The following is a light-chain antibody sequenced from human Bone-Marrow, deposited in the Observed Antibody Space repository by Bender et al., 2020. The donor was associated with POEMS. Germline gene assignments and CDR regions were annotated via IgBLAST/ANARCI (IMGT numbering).Light chain of an antibody. CDR1: ESDLGSNY. CDR3: EGWDNRVTGGV. V-gene: IGLV1-47*01. CDR2: TNN. Sequence: QSVLTQPPSVSGTPGQDVTISCTGRESDLGSNYAYWFQQFPGMAPKLLIYTNNRRPSGVPDRFSGSKSGTSASLAISGLQSEYEAEYYCEGWDNRVTGGVFGGGTKLTV. J-gene: IGLJ3*02.